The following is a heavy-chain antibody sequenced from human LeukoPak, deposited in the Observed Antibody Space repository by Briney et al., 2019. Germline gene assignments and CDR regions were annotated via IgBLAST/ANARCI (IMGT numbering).Heavy chain of an antibody. CDR3: ARGNYYDSDGPEDY. D-gene: IGHD3-22*01. Sequence: PGGSLRLSCAASGFTFSSYAMSWVRQAPGKGLEWVSAISGSGGSTYYADSVKGRFTISRDNSKNTLYLQMNSLRAEDTAVYYCARGNYYDSDGPEDYWGQGTLVTVSS. CDR2: ISGSGGST. J-gene: IGHJ4*02. CDR1: GFTFSSYA. V-gene: IGHV3-23*01.